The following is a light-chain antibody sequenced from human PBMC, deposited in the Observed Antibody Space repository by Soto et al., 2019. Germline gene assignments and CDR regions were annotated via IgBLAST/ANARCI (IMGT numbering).Light chain of an antibody. CDR2: WAS. CDR1: QSVLYSSNNKNH. Sequence: DIVMTQSPDSLAVSLGERATINCKSSQSVLYSSNNKNHLAWYQQKSGQPPKLLIYWASTRESGVPDRFRGSGSGTDFTLTISSLQAEDVAVYYCQQYYSTPWTFGQGTKVGIK. CDR3: QQYYSTPWT. V-gene: IGKV4-1*01. J-gene: IGKJ1*01.